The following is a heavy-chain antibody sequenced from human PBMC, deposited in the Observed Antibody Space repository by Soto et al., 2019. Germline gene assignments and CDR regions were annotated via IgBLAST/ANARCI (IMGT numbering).Heavy chain of an antibody. CDR1: GGSFSGYY. D-gene: IGHD3-10*01. J-gene: IGHJ6*03. CDR3: ARGLGNGYPFIITVVRGVKRYYYYMDV. Sequence: PSETLSLTCAVYGGSFSGYYWSWIRQPPRKGLEWIGEMNHSGSTNYNPSLKSRVTISVDTSKNQFSLKLSSVTAADTAVYYCARGLGNGYPFIITVVRGVKRYYYYMDVWGKGTTVTVSS. CDR2: MNHSGST. V-gene: IGHV4-34*01.